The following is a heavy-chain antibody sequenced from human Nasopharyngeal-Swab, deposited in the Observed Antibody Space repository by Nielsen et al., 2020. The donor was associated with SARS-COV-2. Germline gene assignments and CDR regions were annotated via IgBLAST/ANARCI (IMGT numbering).Heavy chain of an antibody. Sequence: GESLKISCAASGYSFSTYWMDWVRQAPGKGPEWVSRIDNDGRRTFYADLVKGRVTISRDNTNNTLYLQMNSLSAEDTALYYCAKYGSGWGQGALVSASS. J-gene: IGHJ4*02. CDR3: AKYGSG. D-gene: IGHD2-15*01. CDR1: GYSFSTYW. V-gene: IGHV3-74*01. CDR2: IDNDGRRT.